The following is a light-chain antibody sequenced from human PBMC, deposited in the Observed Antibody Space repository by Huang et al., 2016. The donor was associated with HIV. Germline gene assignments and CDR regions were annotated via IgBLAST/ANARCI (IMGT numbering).Light chain of an antibody. V-gene: IGKV1-39*01. CDR1: QNINNF. J-gene: IGKJ2*01. CDR3: QQSCNTVPYT. Sequence: IEMIQYPSSLSASVGDRVIITCRTSQNINNFFNWYQQRVGEAPQLIISVVSNLRKWVPLRFSGGKSGTNFTLTSNNLQPEDFATYYCQQSCNTVPYTFAQGTKLEMK. CDR2: VVS.